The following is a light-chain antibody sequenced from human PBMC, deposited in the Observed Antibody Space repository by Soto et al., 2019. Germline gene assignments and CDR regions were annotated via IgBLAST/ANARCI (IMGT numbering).Light chain of an antibody. J-gene: IGLJ1*01. CDR1: SSDVGSYNF. V-gene: IGLV2-23*02. CDR3: CADAGRSTYD. Sequence: QSVLTQPASVSGSPGQSITISCTRTSSDVGSYNFVSWYQQHPGEVPKVMIYEVSKRPSGVSDRFSGSKSGNTPSLTISGLQAEDEADYYCCADAGRSTYDFGTGPKVTVL. CDR2: EVS.